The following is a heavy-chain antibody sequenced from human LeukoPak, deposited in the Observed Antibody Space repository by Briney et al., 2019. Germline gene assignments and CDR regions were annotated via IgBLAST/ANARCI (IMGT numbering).Heavy chain of an antibody. Sequence: QAGGSLRLSCAASGFTFSSYDMHWVRQATGKGLEWVSAIGTAGDTYYPGSVKGRFTISREKAKNSLYLQMNSLRAGDTAVYYCARAFVGGWYNGAFDIWGQGTMVTVSS. J-gene: IGHJ3*02. V-gene: IGHV3-13*01. D-gene: IGHD6-19*01. CDR3: ARAFVGGWYNGAFDI. CDR1: GFTFSSYD. CDR2: IGTAGDT.